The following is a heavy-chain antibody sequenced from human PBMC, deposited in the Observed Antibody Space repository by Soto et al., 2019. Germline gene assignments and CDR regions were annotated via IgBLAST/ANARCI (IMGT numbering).Heavy chain of an antibody. CDR1: GFTFSSYS. CDR2: ISSSSSTI. J-gene: IGHJ5*02. CDR3: ARGGYSGYDDLSWFDP. Sequence: EVQLVESGGGLVQPGGSLRLSCAASGFTFSSYSMNWVRQAPGKGLEWVSHISSSSSTIYYADSVKGRFTISRDNAKNSLYLQMNSLRAEDTAVYYCARGGYSGYDDLSWFDPWGQGTLVTVSS. V-gene: IGHV3-48*01. D-gene: IGHD5-12*01.